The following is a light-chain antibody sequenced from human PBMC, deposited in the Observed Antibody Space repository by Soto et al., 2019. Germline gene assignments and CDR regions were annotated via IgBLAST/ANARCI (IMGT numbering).Light chain of an antibody. CDR3: SSFTISSTLYV. Sequence: QSALTQPASVSGSPGQSITISCAGTSSDIGGYNYVSWYQQHPGKAPKVMIYEVNNRPSGVSNRFSGSKSGNTASLTISGLQVEDEADYYCSSFTISSTLYVFGTGTKVTVL. CDR1: SSDIGGYNY. V-gene: IGLV2-14*01. J-gene: IGLJ1*01. CDR2: EVN.